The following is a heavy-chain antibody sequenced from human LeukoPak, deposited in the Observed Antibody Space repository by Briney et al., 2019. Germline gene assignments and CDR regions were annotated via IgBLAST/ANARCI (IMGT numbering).Heavy chain of an antibody. Sequence: GGSLRLSCAASGFTFSSYWMHWVHQAPGKGLVWVSRINSDGSSTSYADSVKGRFTISRDNAKNTLYLQMNSLRAEDTAVYYCAREAGSGRYGYWGQGTLVTVSS. CDR3: AREAGSGRYGY. D-gene: IGHD6-19*01. CDR1: GFTFSSYW. V-gene: IGHV3-74*01. J-gene: IGHJ4*02. CDR2: INSDGSST.